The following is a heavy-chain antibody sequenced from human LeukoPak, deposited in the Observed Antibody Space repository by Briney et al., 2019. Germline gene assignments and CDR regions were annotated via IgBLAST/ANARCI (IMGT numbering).Heavy chain of an antibody. CDR1: GGSFSGYY. CDR3: ASGQRRAFDI. J-gene: IGHJ3*02. CDR2: IYYSGST. V-gene: IGHV4-31*11. Sequence: PSETLSLTCAVYGGSFSGYYWSWIRQHPGKGLEWIGYIYYSGSTYYNPSLKSRVTISVDTSKNQFSLKLSSVTAADTAVYYCASGQRRAFDIWGQGTMVTVSS.